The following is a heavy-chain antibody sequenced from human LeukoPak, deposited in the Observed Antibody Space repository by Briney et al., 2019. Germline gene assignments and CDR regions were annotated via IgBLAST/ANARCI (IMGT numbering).Heavy chain of an antibody. J-gene: IGHJ4*02. V-gene: IGHV1-2*02. CDR1: GYTFTDYY. CDR3: ARNYGRTSRYFDY. CDR2: ISPGTGGT. Sequence: ASVTVSCTASGYTFTDYYIHWVRQAPGQGLEWMGWISPGTGGTNYAQNFQGRVTITRDTSISTAYMELSGLISDDTALYFCARNYGRTSRYFDYWGQGPLVTVSS. D-gene: IGHD4-23*01.